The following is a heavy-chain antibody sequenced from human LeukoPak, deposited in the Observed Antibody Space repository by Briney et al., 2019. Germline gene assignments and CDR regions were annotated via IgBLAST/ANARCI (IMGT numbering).Heavy chain of an antibody. CDR2: IHAGNGNT. J-gene: IGHJ5*02. Sequence: ASVNVSCKASGYTFTSYAIHWVRQAPGQRLEWMGWIHAGNGNTKCSQKFQGRVTITRDTSASTAYMELSSLRSEDTTVYYCARTRVAVAGTNWFDPWGRGTLVTVSS. D-gene: IGHD6-19*01. CDR3: ARTRVAVAGTNWFDP. CDR1: GYTFTSYA. V-gene: IGHV1-3*01.